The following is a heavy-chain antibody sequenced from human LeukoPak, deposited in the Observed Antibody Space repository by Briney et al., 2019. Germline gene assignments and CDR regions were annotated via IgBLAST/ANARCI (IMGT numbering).Heavy chain of an antibody. CDR3: ARYGLGAFDI. V-gene: IGHV4-38-2*02. CDR1: GYSISSGYY. CDR2: IYHSGST. D-gene: IGHD3-16*01. J-gene: IGHJ3*02. Sequence: KSSETLSLTCTVSGYSISSGYYWGWIRQPPGKGLEWIGSIYHSGSTYYNPSLKSRVTISVDTSKNQFSLKLSSVTAADTAVYYCARYGLGAFDIWGQGTMVTVSS.